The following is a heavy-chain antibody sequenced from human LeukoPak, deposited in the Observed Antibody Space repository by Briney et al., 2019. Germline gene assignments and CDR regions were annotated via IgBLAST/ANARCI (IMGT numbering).Heavy chain of an antibody. D-gene: IGHD3-22*01. CDR2: ISSSSSYI. V-gene: IGHV3-21*01. Sequence: PGGSLRLSCAASGFTFSSYEMNWVRQAPGKGLEWVSSISSSSSYIYYADSVKGRFTISRDNAKNSLYLQMNSLRAEDTAAYYCARDQYDSSGYYLPGAFDIWGQGTMVTVSS. J-gene: IGHJ3*02. CDR1: GFTFSSYE. CDR3: ARDQYDSSGYYLPGAFDI.